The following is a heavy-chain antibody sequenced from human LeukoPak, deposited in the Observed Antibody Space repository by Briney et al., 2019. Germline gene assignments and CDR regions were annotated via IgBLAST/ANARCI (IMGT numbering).Heavy chain of an antibody. CDR3: ARQSMVATGH. D-gene: IGHD5-12*01. CDR1: GGSISSSSYC. J-gene: IGHJ4*02. Sequence: SETLSLTCTVSGGSISSSSYCWGWIRQPPGKGLEWIGSIYYNGNTFYNPSLQSRVTISLDTSKNQFSLKLSSVTAADTAMYYCARQSMVATGHWGQGTLVTVSP. CDR2: IYYNGNT. V-gene: IGHV4-39*01.